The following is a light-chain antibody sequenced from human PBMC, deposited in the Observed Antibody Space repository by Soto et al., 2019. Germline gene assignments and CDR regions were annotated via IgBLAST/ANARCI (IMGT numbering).Light chain of an antibody. CDR3: QQSYTYVRT. CDR2: VAS. V-gene: IGKV1-39*01. CDR1: QSIDTH. Sequence: DIQMTQSPSSLSASVGDRVTITCRASQSIDTHLVWYQQEPATAPKILIYVASSLESGVPSRFSGSGFGTDFTLTINNLQPEDFATYYCQQSYTYVRTFGQGTKVQIK. J-gene: IGKJ2*01.